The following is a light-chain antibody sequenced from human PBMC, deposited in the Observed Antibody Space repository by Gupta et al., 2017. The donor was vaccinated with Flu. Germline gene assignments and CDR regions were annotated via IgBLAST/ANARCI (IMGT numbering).Light chain of an antibody. V-gene: IGLV4-69*01. CDR1: SGHRNYA. J-gene: IGLJ3*02. CDR2: VNANGSH. Sequence: HLALTQSPSASASLVASVRITCTLSSGHRNYAIAWHHQQPKKGPRQLMKVNANGSHIEGDGIPDRFSGSSSAAGRYITISSLQADEEGDYSCQAWGTGALVFGGGTKLTVL. CDR3: QAWGTGALV.